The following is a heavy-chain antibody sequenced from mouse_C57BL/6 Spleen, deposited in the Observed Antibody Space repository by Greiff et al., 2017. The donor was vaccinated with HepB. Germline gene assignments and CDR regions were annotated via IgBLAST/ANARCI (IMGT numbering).Heavy chain of an antibody. CDR3: ARGSPLSWYFDG. CDR2: INYDGSST. V-gene: IGHV5-16*01. CDR1: GFTFSDYY. Sequence: DVKLVESEGGLVQPGSSMKLSCTASGFTFSDYYMAWVRQVPEKGLEWVANINYDGSSTYYLDSLKSRFIISRDNAKNILYLQMSSLKSEDTATYYCARGSPLSWYFDGWGTGTTVTVSS. J-gene: IGHJ1*03.